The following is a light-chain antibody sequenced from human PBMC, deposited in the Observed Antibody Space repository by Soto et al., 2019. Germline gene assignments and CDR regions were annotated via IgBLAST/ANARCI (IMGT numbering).Light chain of an antibody. V-gene: IGKV3-15*01. CDR3: QQYNNWPPGT. CDR2: GAS. J-gene: IGKJ1*01. CDR1: QSVSSN. Sequence: EIVMTQSPATLSVSPGERATLSCRASQSVSSNLAWYQQKPGQAPRLLIYGASTRATGIPVRFSGSGSGTEFPLTIISLQSEDFAFYYCQQYNNWPPGTFGQGTKVEIK.